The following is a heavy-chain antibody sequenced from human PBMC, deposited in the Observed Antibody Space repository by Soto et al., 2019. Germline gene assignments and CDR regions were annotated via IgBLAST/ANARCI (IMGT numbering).Heavy chain of an antibody. CDR2: INPTTGLT. D-gene: IGHD2-8*01. Sequence: ASVKVSCKASGYAFSNNFMHWVRQAPAQGLEWMGVINPTTGLTSNAQKFQGRITMTSDTSSSTAYMELSSLRSEDTAVYYCARAVRNGYFYAMDIWGQGTTVAVFS. V-gene: IGHV1-46*01. CDR3: ARAVRNGYFYAMDI. J-gene: IGHJ6*02. CDR1: GYAFSNNF.